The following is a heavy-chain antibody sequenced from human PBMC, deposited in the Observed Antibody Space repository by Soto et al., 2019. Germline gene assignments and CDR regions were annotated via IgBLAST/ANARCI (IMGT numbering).Heavy chain of an antibody. J-gene: IGHJ4*02. CDR1: GFTFTSSA. Sequence: QMQLVQSGPEVKKPGTSVKVSCKASGFTFTSSAVQWVRQARGQRLEWIGWIVVGSGNTNYAQKFQERVTITRDMSTSTAYMELSSLRSEDTAVYYCAADRPYSSSWYTPIDYWGQGTLVTVSS. CDR2: IVVGSGNT. CDR3: AADRPYSSSWYTPIDY. D-gene: IGHD6-13*01. V-gene: IGHV1-58*01.